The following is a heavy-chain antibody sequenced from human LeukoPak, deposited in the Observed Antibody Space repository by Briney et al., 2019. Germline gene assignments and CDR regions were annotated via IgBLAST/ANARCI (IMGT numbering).Heavy chain of an antibody. D-gene: IGHD1-26*01. CDR1: EYSFATYW. CDR2: IYPSDSDT. V-gene: IGHV5-51*01. Sequence: GESLKSSCEGSEYSFATYWIAWLRQMPGKGLEWMGIIYPSDSDTRYSPSFQGQVTISADKSIKTAYLQWSSLKASDTAMYYCARPLQGIVGATGLDYWGQGTLVTVSS. J-gene: IGHJ4*02. CDR3: ARPLQGIVGATGLDY.